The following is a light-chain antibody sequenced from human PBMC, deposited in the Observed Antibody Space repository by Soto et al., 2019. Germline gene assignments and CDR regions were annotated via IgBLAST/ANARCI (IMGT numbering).Light chain of an antibody. CDR2: GAS. J-gene: IGKJ5*01. V-gene: IGKV3-20*01. CDR3: EQYGSSPPVT. Sequence: EIVLTQSPGTLSLSPGERATLSCRASQSVRSSYLAWYQQKPGQAPRLLIYGASGRATGIPDRFSGSGSGTDSTLTISRLEPEDFAVDYCEQYGSSPPVTFGQGTRVEIK. CDR1: QSVRSSY.